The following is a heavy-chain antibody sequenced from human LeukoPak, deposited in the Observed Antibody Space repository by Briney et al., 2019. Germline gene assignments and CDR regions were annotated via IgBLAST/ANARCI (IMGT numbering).Heavy chain of an antibody. V-gene: IGHV1-3*01. CDR1: GYTFTSYA. CDR2: INAGNGNT. J-gene: IGHJ4*02. Sequence: ASVKVSCKASGYTFTSYAMHWVRQAPGQRLEWMGWINAGNGNTKYSQEFQGRVTMTRDTSISTAYMDLSRLRSDDTAVYYCVQFELDYWGQGTLVTVSS. D-gene: IGHD1-7*01. CDR3: VQFELDY.